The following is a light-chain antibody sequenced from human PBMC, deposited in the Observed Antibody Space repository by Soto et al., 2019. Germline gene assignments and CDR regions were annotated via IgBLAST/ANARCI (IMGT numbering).Light chain of an antibody. CDR2: DAS. Sequence: DIQMTQSPSTLSASVGDRVTITCRASQSLNNDLAWYQQKPGKAPNLLIYDASTLERGVPSRFSGTGSGTDFTLTISRLEPEDFAVYHCQQYGSSPLITFGQGTRLEIK. CDR1: QSLNND. J-gene: IGKJ5*01. V-gene: IGKV1-5*01. CDR3: QQYGSSPLIT.